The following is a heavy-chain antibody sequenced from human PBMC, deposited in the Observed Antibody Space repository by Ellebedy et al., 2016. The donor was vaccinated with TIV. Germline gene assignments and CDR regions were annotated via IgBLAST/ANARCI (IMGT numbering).Heavy chain of an antibody. V-gene: IGHV3-30*03. D-gene: IGHD6-13*01. Sequence: GESLKISCAASGFTFSSYGMHWVRQAPGKRLEWVAVISYDGSNKYYADSVKGRFTTSRDNAENSLYLQMNSLRAEDTAVYCARLGVIAAAGASDYWGQGTLVIVSS. J-gene: IGHJ4*02. CDR2: ISYDGSNK. CDR3: ARLGVIAAAGASDY. CDR1: GFTFSSYG.